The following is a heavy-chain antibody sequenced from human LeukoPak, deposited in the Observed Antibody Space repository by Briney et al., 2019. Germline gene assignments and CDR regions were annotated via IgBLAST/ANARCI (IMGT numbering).Heavy chain of an antibody. D-gene: IGHD3-9*01. CDR2: IYYSGRT. CDR1: YGSIGDISYY. J-gene: IGHJ4*02. CDR3: ASAYYDILGGHFDY. V-gene: IGHV4-39*07. Sequence: SETLSLTCTVSYGSIGDISYYWGWIRQPPGKGLEWIGSIYYSGRTYYNSSLKSRVTISVDTSKNQFSLKVTSVTAADTAVYYCASAYYDILGGHFDYWGQGTLVTVSS.